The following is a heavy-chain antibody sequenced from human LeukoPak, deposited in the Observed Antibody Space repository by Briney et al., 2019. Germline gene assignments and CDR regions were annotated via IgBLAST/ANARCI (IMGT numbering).Heavy chain of an antibody. Sequence: GGSLRLSCAASGFTFNSYGMHWVRQAPGMGLEWVAFIRYDGSDKYYADSVKGRLTISRDNSKNTLYLQMSSLRAEDTAVYYCAKGSYYCSSSSCPQYYYYMDVWGKGTTVTVSS. V-gene: IGHV3-30*02. D-gene: IGHD2-2*01. J-gene: IGHJ6*03. CDR2: IRYDGSDK. CDR1: GFTFNSYG. CDR3: AKGSYYCSSSSCPQYYYYMDV.